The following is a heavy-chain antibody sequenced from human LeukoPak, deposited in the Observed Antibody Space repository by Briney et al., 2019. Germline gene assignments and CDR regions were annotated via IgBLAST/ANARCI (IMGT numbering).Heavy chain of an antibody. Sequence: SETLSLTCTVSGGSISSSSYYWGGIRKPPGKGLEWIGSIYYSGSTYYNPSLKSRVTISVDTSKNQFALKLSSVTAADTAVYYCASPSTGYGDAYYFDYWGQGTLVTVSS. CDR2: IYYSGST. V-gene: IGHV4-39*01. D-gene: IGHD4-17*01. CDR3: ASPSTGYGDAYYFDY. J-gene: IGHJ4*02. CDR1: GGSISSSSYY.